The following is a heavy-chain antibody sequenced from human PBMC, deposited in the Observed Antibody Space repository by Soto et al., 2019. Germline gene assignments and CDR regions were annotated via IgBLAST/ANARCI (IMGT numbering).Heavy chain of an antibody. CDR3: ARDLAAADY. CDR2: IYHSGST. V-gene: IGHV4-4*02. J-gene: IGHJ4*02. D-gene: IGHD6-13*01. CDR1: GGSISSDNW. Sequence: QVQLQESGPGLVKPSGTLSLTCAVSGGSISSDNWWSWVRQPPGKGLEWIGEIYHSGSTNYNPSLKSRVTIPVDKSRDQFSLELNSVTAADTAVYYCARDLAAADYWGQGPLVTVSS.